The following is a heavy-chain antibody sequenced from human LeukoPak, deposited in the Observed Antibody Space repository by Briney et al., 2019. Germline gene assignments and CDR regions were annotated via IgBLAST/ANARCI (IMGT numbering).Heavy chain of an antibody. Sequence: SVKVSCKASGGTFSSYAISWVRQAPGQGLEWMGGIIPIFGTANYAQKFQGRVTITADESTSTAYMELSSLRSEDTAVYYCARGAGITMVRGVSPYYYYMDVWGKGTTVTVSS. CDR2: IIPIFGTA. J-gene: IGHJ6*03. D-gene: IGHD3-10*01. CDR1: GGTFSSYA. CDR3: ARGAGITMVRGVSPYYYYMDV. V-gene: IGHV1-69*01.